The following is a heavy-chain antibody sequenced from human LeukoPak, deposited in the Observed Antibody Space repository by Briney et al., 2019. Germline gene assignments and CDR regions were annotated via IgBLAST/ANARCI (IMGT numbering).Heavy chain of an antibody. CDR3: ARNHSSGWFDY. CDR2: IYHSGST. D-gene: IGHD6-19*01. V-gene: IGHV4-39*07. CDR1: GGPITTSSYY. Sequence: SETLSLTCTVSGGPITTSSYYWAWIRQPPGKGLEWIGSIYHSGSTYYNPSLKSRVTISVDTSKNQFSLKLSSVTAADTAVYYCARNHSSGWFDYWGQGTLVTVSS. J-gene: IGHJ4*02.